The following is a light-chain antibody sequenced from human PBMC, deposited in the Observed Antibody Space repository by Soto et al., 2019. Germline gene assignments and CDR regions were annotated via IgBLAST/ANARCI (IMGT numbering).Light chain of an antibody. CDR1: QTVSRN. J-gene: IGKJ5*01. CDR3: QQYNNLTP. CDR2: DVF. V-gene: IGKV3-15*01. Sequence: GSTQFNATLSLSPGERATLSCRASQTVSRNLAWYQQRPGQAPRLLIYDVFTRAAGIPARFSGSGSETEFTLTISSLQSEDFPVYYCQQYNNLTPFGQGARLAIK.